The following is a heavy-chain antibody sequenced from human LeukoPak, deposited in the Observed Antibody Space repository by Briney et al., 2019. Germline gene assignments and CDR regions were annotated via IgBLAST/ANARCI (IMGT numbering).Heavy chain of an antibody. V-gene: IGHV3-23*01. J-gene: IGHJ4*02. CDR1: GFTFSSYA. Sequence: PGGSLRLSCAASGFTFSSYAMSWVRQAPGKGLEWVSAISGSGGSTYYADSVKGRFTISRDNSKNTLYLQMNSLRAEDTAVYYCAKGDDSGGYYGHYDYWGQGTLVTVSS. D-gene: IGHD3-22*01. CDR3: AKGDDSGGYYGHYDY. CDR2: ISGSGGST.